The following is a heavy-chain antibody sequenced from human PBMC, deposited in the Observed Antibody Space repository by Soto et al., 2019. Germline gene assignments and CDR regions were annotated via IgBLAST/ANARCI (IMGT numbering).Heavy chain of an antibody. D-gene: IGHD6-19*01. V-gene: IGHV3-33*01. Sequence: GGSLRLSCAASGFTSSSYAIHWVRQAPGKGLEWVAVIWYDGSNKYYGDSVKGRFTISRDNSKNTLYLQMNSLRAEDTAIYYCARDRGLAVAASIHYFDYWGQGTLVTVSS. CDR1: GFTSSSYA. CDR2: IWYDGSNK. CDR3: ARDRGLAVAASIHYFDY. J-gene: IGHJ4*02.